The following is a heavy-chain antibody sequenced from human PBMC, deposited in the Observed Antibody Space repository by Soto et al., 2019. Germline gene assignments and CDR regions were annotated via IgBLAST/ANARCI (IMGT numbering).Heavy chain of an antibody. CDR3: TRGRVAGTQTSIDY. D-gene: IGHD6-19*01. CDR1: GVTLGDGA. CDR2: IRSKAYGGTT. Sequence: PGGSLGLSCAACGVTLGDGARSWFRKAPGKGLEWVGFIRSKAYGGTTEYAASVKGRFTISRDDSKSIAYLQMNSLKTEDTAVYYCTRGRVAGTQTSIDYWGQGTLVTVSS. J-gene: IGHJ4*02. V-gene: IGHV3-49*03.